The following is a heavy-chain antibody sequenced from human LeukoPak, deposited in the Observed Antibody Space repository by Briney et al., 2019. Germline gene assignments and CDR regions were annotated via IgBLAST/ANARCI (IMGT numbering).Heavy chain of an antibody. Sequence: GGSLRLSCAASGFTFSDYYMTWIRQAPGKGLEWVSHIAHSGNGIFYADAVKGGFTISRDNAKNLLFLQMDSLRAEDTAVYYCAGGHYEMGVWGQGTTVIVSS. V-gene: IGHV3-11*01. J-gene: IGHJ6*02. CDR1: GFTFSDYY. CDR3: AGGHYEMGV. CDR2: IAHSGNGI.